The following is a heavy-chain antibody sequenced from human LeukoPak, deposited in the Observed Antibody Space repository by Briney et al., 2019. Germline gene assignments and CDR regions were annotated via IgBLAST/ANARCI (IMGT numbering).Heavy chain of an antibody. Sequence: PSETLSLTCTVSHYFISDGAFWGWIRQPPGKGLEWVANVNHRGITFYNPSLESRDAISVDTSKNQFFLRVTSVTAADTAIYYCVRDPSEAADFFFDSWGQGTLVTVSS. CDR1: HYFISDGAF. J-gene: IGHJ4*02. D-gene: IGHD2-21*02. CDR2: VNHRGIT. CDR3: VRDPSEAADFFFDS. V-gene: IGHV4-38-2*02.